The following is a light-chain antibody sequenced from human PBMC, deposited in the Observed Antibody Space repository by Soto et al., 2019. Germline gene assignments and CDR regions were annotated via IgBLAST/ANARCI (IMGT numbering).Light chain of an antibody. CDR1: QTVTRNY. CDR3: QQRSSWPIT. V-gene: IGKV3D-20*02. Sequence: EIVLTQSPGTLSLSPGERATLSCRASQTVTRNYLAWHQQKPGQTPRLLVYGASSRATGIPDRFSGSGSGTDFTLTINSLEPEDFAVYYCQQRSSWPITFGQGTRLEIK. CDR2: GAS. J-gene: IGKJ5*01.